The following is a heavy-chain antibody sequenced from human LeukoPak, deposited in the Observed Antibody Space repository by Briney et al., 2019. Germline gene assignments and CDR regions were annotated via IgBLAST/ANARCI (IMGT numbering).Heavy chain of an antibody. D-gene: IGHD6-13*01. CDR3: AKDQSSSSWFWFDP. Sequence: GGSLRLSCAASGFTFSSYAMSWVRQAPGKGLEWVSAISGSGGSTYYADSVKGRFTISRDNPKNTLYLQMNSLRAEDTAVYYCAKDQSSSSWFWFDPWGQGTLVAVSS. J-gene: IGHJ5*02. CDR2: ISGSGGST. CDR1: GFTFSSYA. V-gene: IGHV3-23*01.